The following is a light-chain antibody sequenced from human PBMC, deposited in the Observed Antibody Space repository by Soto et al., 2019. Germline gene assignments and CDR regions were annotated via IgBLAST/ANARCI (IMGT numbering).Light chain of an antibody. CDR3: QQYYSTPLT. Sequence: DIVMTQSPDSLAVSLGERATIICKSSQSVLYSSNNKNYLVWYQQKPGQPPKLLIYWASTRESGVPDRFSGSGSGTDFTLTISSLQAEDVAVYYCQQYYSTPLTFGGGTKV. CDR1: QSVLYSSNNKNY. J-gene: IGKJ4*01. CDR2: WAS. V-gene: IGKV4-1*01.